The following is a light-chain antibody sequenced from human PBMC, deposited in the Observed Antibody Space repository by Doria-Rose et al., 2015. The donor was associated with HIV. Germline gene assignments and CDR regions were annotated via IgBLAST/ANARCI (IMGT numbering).Light chain of an antibody. CDR3: HQYGTSWT. CDR2: DGS. V-gene: IGKV3-20*01. J-gene: IGKJ1*01. Sequence: DIVLTQSPGTLSLSPGERATLSCRASQSFSSTYLAWYQQKPGQAPSLLIYDGSTRATGIPDRFSASGSGTDFTLTINRLEPEDFAQYYCHQYGTSWTFGQGTKVEI. CDR1: QSFSSTY.